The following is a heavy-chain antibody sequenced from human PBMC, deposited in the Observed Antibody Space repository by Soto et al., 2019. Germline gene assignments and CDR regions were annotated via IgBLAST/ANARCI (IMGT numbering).Heavy chain of an antibody. CDR2: ISGSGGST. Sequence: GGSLRLSCAASGFTFSSYAMSWVRQAPGKGLEWVSAISGSGGSTYYADSVKGRFTISRDNSKNTLYLQMNSLRAEDTAVYYCAKSNYDFWSGYYPIYGMDVWGQGTTVTV. J-gene: IGHJ6*02. V-gene: IGHV3-23*01. CDR1: GFTFSSYA. CDR3: AKSNYDFWSGYYPIYGMDV. D-gene: IGHD3-3*01.